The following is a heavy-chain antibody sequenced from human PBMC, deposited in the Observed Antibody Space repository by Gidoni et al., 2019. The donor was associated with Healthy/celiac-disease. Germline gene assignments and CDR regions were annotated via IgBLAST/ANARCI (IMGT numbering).Heavy chain of an antibody. CDR2: INSDGSST. J-gene: IGHJ3*02. V-gene: IGHV3-74*01. CDR1: GFTVSSYW. CDR3: AREYAYYSGAFDI. D-gene: IGHD2-21*01. Sequence: EVQMVKSGGGLVQHGGSLRLSCSAAGFTVSSYWMHWVRQDPGKGLVWVSRINSDGSSTSYADSVKGRFTISRDNAKNTLYLQMNSLRAEDTAVYYCAREYAYYSGAFDIWGQGTMVTVSS.